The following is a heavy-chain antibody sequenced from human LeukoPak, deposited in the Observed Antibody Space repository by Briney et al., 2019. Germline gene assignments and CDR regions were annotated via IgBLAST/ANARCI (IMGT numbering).Heavy chain of an antibody. J-gene: IGHJ4*02. CDR1: GGSISSYY. Sequence: PSETLSLTCTLPGGSISSYYWSWIRQPPGKGLEWIGYIYYSGRTKYNPSLKSRVTISVDTSKNQFSLKMNSVTAADTAVYYCAGGKGGSGSLLSYFDYWGQGILVTVSS. CDR2: IYYSGRT. D-gene: IGHD3-10*01. CDR3: AGGKGGSGSLLSYFDY. V-gene: IGHV4-59*01.